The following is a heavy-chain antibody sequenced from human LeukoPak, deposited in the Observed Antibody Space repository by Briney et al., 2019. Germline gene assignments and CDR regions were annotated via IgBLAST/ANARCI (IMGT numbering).Heavy chain of an antibody. CDR2: ISSTSAHI. Sequence: PGGSLRLSCAASGFSFNTYSMNWVRQAPGKGLEWVSSISSTSAHIFYADSVKGRFSISRDNAKNSLYLQMNSLRVEDTAVYYCTSRYCTTSNCYSFDNWGQGTMVTVSS. V-gene: IGHV3-21*01. J-gene: IGHJ3*02. D-gene: IGHD2-2*01. CDR1: GFSFNTYS. CDR3: TSRYCTTSNCYSFDN.